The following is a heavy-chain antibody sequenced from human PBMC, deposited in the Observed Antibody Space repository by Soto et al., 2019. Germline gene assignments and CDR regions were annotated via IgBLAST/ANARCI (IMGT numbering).Heavy chain of an antibody. CDR3: ARVRIPAYGFYF. V-gene: IGHV3-21*01. CDR1: GFPFSSYT. Sequence: EVQLVQSGGGLVNPGGSLRLSCAASGFPFSSYTMSWVRQAPGKGLEWVSSISGGSRSIYYADSVRGRFTISRDNAENSLSLQINTLRAEDSAVYYCARVRIPAYGFYFWGQGTVVTVSS. CDR2: ISGGSRSI. J-gene: IGHJ3*01. D-gene: IGHD3-10*01.